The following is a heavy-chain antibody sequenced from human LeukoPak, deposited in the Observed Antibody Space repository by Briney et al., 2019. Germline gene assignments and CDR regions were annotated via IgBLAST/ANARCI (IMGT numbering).Heavy chain of an antibody. J-gene: IGHJ4*02. D-gene: IGHD6-13*01. V-gene: IGHV4-34*01. CDR2: INHSGST. CDR3: ARDSFPAAADGGFDY. Sequence: KTSETLSLTCAVYGGSFSGYYWSWIRQPPGKGLEWIGEINHSGSTNYNPSLKSRVTISVDTSKNQFSLKLSSVTAADTAVYYCARDSFPAAADGGFDYWGQGTLVTVSS. CDR1: GGSFSGYY.